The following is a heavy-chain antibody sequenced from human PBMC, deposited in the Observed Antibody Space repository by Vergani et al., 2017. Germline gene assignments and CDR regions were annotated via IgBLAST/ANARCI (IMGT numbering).Heavy chain of an antibody. CDR2: IDWDDDK. J-gene: IGHJ6*03. D-gene: IGHD3-3*01. CDR1: GFSLSTSGMC. Sequence: QVTLKESGPVLVKPTETLTLTCTFSGFSLSTSGMCVSWIRQPPGKALEWLALIDWDDDKYYSTSLKTRLTISKDTSKNQVVLTMTNMDPVDTATYYCARGSGYYYYYYMDVWGKGTTVTVSS. V-gene: IGHV2-70*01. CDR3: ARGSGYYYYYYMDV.